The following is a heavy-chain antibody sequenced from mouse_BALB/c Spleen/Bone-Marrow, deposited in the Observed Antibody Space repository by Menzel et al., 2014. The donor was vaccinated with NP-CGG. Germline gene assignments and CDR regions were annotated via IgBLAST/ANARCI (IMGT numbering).Heavy chain of an antibody. J-gene: IGHJ3*01. CDR3: ARHAYYDQTEVSFVY. V-gene: IGHV5-9-2*01. D-gene: IGHD2-4*01. CDR2: ISGGGSYT. Sequence: EVQVVESGGGLVKSGGSLKLSCAAPGFSFNSYGMSWVRQTPEKRLEWVATISGGGSYTFYPDSVKGRFTISRDNAKNNLYLQLSSLGSEDTALYYCARHAYYDQTEVSFVYWGQGTLVTVSA. CDR1: GFSFNSYG.